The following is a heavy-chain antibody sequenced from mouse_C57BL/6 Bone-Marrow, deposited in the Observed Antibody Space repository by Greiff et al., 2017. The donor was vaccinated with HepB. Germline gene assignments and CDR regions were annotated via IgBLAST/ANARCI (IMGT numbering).Heavy chain of an antibody. CDR2: ISSGGSYT. Sequence: EVQLKESGGDLVKPGGSLKLSCAASGFTFSSYGMSWVRQTPDKRLEWVATISSGGSYTYYPDSVKGRFTIARDNAKNTLYLQMSSLKSEDTAMYYCARDSSGQVDYYAMDYWGQGTSVTVSS. CDR3: ARDSSGQVDYYAMDY. J-gene: IGHJ4*01. CDR1: GFTFSSYG. V-gene: IGHV5-6*01. D-gene: IGHD3-2*02.